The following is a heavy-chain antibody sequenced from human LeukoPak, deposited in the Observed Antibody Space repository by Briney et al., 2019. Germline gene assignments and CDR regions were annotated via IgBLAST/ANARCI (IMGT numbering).Heavy chain of an antibody. Sequence: GGSLRLSCAASGFTFSSYGMHWVRQAPGKGLEWVAVISYDGSNKYYADSVKGRFTISRDNSKNTLYLQMNSLRAEDTAVYYCAKDPLRYFDWLLVLGQWGYFDYWGQGTLVTVSS. D-gene: IGHD3-9*01. CDR1: GFTFSSYG. J-gene: IGHJ4*02. V-gene: IGHV3-30*18. CDR3: AKDPLRYFDWLLVLGQWGYFDY. CDR2: ISYDGSNK.